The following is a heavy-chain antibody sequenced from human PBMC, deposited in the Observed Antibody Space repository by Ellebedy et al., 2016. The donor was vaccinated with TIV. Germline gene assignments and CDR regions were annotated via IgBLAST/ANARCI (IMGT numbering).Heavy chain of an antibody. D-gene: IGHD6-13*01. CDR1: GYSFTSYH. CDR3: ARGLVAAAGIVYQYYAMDV. J-gene: IGHJ6*02. CDR2: INPSSGGT. V-gene: IGHV1-46*01. Sequence: ASVKVSCKASGYSFTSYHIHWVRQAPGQGLEWMGLINPSSGGTTYARNFQGRVTMTRDTSTSTVYMELSSLRSEDTAVYYCARGLVAAAGIVYQYYAMDVWGQGTTVTVSS.